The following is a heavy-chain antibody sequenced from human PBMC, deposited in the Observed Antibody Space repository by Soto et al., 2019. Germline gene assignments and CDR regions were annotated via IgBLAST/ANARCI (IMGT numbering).Heavy chain of an antibody. V-gene: IGHV2-70*13. J-gene: IGHJ6*01. CDR2: IDWDDDK. D-gene: IGHD6-25*01. CDR3: LCKNGYNRDLMAV. Sequence: SGPTLVNPTQTLTLTCTFSGFSLSTSGMCVSWIRQPPGKALEWLARIDWDDDKYYSTSLKTRLTISKDTSKNQVVLTMTNMDPVDIATYYFLCKNGYNRDLMAVRAQGTPDPVSS. CDR1: GFSLSTSGMC.